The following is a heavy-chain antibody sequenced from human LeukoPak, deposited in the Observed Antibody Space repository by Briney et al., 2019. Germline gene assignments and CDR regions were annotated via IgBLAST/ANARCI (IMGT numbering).Heavy chain of an antibody. CDR1: GFTFSDYY. CDR2: ISSSGSTI. Sequence: GGSLRLSCAASGFTFSDYYMSWIRQAPGKGLEWVSYISSSGSTIYYADSVKGRVTISRDNAKNSLYLQMNSLRAEDTAVYYCARDPTLGYSYGLDYWGQGTLVTVSS. V-gene: IGHV3-11*01. CDR3: ARDPTLGYSYGLDY. J-gene: IGHJ4*02. D-gene: IGHD5-18*01.